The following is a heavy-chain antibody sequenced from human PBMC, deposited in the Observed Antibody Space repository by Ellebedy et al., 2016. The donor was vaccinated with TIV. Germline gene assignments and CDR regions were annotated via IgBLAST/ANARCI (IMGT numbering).Heavy chain of an antibody. D-gene: IGHD6-13*01. CDR1: GDSISTPYYY. Sequence: MPSEILSLTCTVSGDSISTPYYYWGWIRQPPGKRLEWIGSLYYSGSTYYNLSLKSRVTISVDTSKNQLSLKLTSVTAADTAVYYCASKYASSWYYYGMDVWGQGTTVTVSS. CDR3: ASKYASSWYYYGMDV. J-gene: IGHJ6*02. CDR2: LYYSGST. V-gene: IGHV4-39*01.